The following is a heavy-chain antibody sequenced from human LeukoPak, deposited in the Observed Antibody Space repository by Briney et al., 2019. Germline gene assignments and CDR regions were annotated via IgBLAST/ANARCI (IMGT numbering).Heavy chain of an antibody. D-gene: IGHD3-22*01. V-gene: IGHV4-59*01. CDR1: GGSISSYY. CDR3: ARADYYYDSSGKGVDWFDP. J-gene: IGHJ5*02. CDR2: IYYSGST. Sequence: TSETLSLTCTVSGGSISSYYWSWIRQPPGKGLEWIGYIYYSGSTNYNPSLKSRVTISVDTSKNQFSLKLSSVTAADTAVYYCARADYYYDSSGKGVDWFDPWGQGTLVTVSS.